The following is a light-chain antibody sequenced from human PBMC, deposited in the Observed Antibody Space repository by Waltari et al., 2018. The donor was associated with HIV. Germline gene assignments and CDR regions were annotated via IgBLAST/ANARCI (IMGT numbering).Light chain of an antibody. CDR1: SSN. V-gene: IGLV1-47*01. CDR3: ATWADRPSGPVV. J-gene: IGLJ2*01. CDR2: RNN. Sequence: QSVLTQPPSASGTPGQRVPISCSGSSSNVHWYQKLPGTAPKLLIFRNNQRASGVPDRFSGSKSGTSASLVISGLRSEDEADYYCATWADRPSGPVVFGGGTKVTVL.